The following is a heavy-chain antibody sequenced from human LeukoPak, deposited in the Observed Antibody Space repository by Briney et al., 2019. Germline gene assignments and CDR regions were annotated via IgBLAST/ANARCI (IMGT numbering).Heavy chain of an antibody. V-gene: IGHV3-74*01. CDR1: GFTFGNSW. CDR3: VVVVEPPDSDGFDV. D-gene: IGHD1-14*01. CDR2: INADGSTT. Sequence: GGSLRLSCAASGFTFGNSWVHWVRQAPGKGLVWVSLINADGSTTTYADSVKGRFTISRDNARNTLSLQMNSLTVEDTAVYYCVVVVEPPDSDGFDVWGQGTMITVSS. J-gene: IGHJ3*01.